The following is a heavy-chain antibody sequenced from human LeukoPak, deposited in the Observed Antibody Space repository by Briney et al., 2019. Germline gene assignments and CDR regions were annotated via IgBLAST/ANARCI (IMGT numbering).Heavy chain of an antibody. D-gene: IGHD2-2*01. CDR2: INHSGST. CDR3: ARGTGGYQLLLYY. J-gene: IGHJ4*02. CDR1: GGSFSGYY. V-gene: IGHV4-34*01. Sequence: PSETLSLTCAVYGGSFSGYYWSWIRQPPGKGLEWIGEINHSGSTDYNPSLKSRVTISVGTSKNQFSLKLSSVTAADTAVYYCARGTGGYQLLLYYWGQGTLVTVSS.